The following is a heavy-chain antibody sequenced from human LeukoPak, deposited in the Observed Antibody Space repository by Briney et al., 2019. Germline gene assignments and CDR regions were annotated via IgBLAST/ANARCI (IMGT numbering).Heavy chain of an antibody. CDR3: ARDKGGEHFDY. CDR2: ISYDGSNK. D-gene: IGHD7-27*01. Sequence: GGSLRLSCAASGFTFSSYWMSWVRQAPGKGLEWVAVISYDGSNKYYADSVKGRFTISRDNSKNTLYLQMNSLRAEDTAVYYCARDKGGEHFDYWGQGTLVTVSS. J-gene: IGHJ4*02. CDR1: GFTFSSYW. V-gene: IGHV3-30-3*01.